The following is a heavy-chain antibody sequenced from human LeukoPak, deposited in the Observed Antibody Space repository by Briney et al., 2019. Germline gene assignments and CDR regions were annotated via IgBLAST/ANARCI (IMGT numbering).Heavy chain of an antibody. CDR1: GFTFSSYA. Sequence: GGSLRLSCAASGFTFSSYAMHWVRQAPGKGLEWVAVISYDGSNKYYADSVKGRFTISRDNSKNTLYLQMNSLRAEDTAVYYCAKDRMIVVVINDYWGQGTLVTVSS. D-gene: IGHD3-22*01. CDR2: ISYDGSNK. V-gene: IGHV3-30-3*01. J-gene: IGHJ4*02. CDR3: AKDRMIVVVINDY.